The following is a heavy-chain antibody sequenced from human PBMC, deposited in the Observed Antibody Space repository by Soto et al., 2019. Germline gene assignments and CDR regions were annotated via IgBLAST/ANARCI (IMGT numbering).Heavy chain of an antibody. CDR3: AKDMRYSTGNVCDY. V-gene: IGHV3-9*01. D-gene: IGHD2-8*02. Sequence: VESGGGLVQPGRSLRLSCAASGFTFDDYAMHWVRQAPGKGLEWVAGINWNSVGIGYADSVEGRFTISRDNAKNSLFLQMNSLRAEDTALYYCAKDMRYSTGNVCDYWGQGTQVTVSS. CDR2: INWNSVGI. J-gene: IGHJ4*02. CDR1: GFTFDDYA.